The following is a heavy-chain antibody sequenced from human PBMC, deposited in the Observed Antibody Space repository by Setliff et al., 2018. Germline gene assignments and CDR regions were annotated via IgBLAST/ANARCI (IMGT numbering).Heavy chain of an antibody. V-gene: IGHV4-61*02. CDR3: AGTPARGTAWLSPFDY. CDR2: IQGTGNT. D-gene: IGHD3-9*01. J-gene: IGHJ4*02. Sequence: SETLSLTCTVTGGSFDSGTHYWSWIRQPAGKVPEWIGLIQGTGNTNYNPSLQSRATISIDTSKNQISLKITSVTAADTALYSCAGTPARGTAWLSPFDYWGQGIQVTVS. CDR1: GGSFDSGTHY.